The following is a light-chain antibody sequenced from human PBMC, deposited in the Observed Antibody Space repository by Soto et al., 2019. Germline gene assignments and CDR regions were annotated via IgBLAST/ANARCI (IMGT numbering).Light chain of an antibody. Sequence: EIVMTQSPATLSVSPGQRVTLSCRASQSVNTNLAWYQHKPGQAPRLLIYGASTRATGIPARFSGTGSGTEFTLTISSLQSEDFAVYYCQQYNNWTWTFGQGTKVEIK. J-gene: IGKJ1*01. CDR2: GAS. CDR3: QQYNNWTWT. CDR1: QSVNTN. V-gene: IGKV3-15*01.